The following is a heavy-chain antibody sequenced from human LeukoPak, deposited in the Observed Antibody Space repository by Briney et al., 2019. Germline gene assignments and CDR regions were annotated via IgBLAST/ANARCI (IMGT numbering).Heavy chain of an antibody. V-gene: IGHV3-30-3*01. D-gene: IGHD3-10*01. CDR2: ISYDGSNK. Sequence: GGSLRLSCAASGFTFSSYAMHWVRQAPGKGLEWVAVISYDGSNKYYADSVKGRFTISRDNSKNTLYLQMNSLRAEDTAVYYCASLLFGSFQHWGQGTLVTVS. CDR1: GFTFSSYA. CDR3: ASLLFGSFQH. J-gene: IGHJ1*01.